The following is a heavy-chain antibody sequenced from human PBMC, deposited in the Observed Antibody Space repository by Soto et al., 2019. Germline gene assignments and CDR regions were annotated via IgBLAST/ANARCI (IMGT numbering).Heavy chain of an antibody. V-gene: IGHV3-23*01. CDR3: AKGNYGDYET. J-gene: IGHJ5*02. Sequence: EEQLLESGGGLVQPGGSLRLSCTVSGFTFSSFAMSWVRQAPGKGLEWVSTISISGAGTYYADSVKGRFTISRDIPKNTLNLQMSSLRADDTAVYYCAKGNYGDYETWGQGTLVTVSS. CDR2: ISISGAGT. D-gene: IGHD4-17*01. CDR1: GFTFSSFA.